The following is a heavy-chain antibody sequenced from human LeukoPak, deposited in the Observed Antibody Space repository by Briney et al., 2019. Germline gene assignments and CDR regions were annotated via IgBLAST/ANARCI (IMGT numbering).Heavy chain of an antibody. J-gene: IGHJ4*02. V-gene: IGHV1-18*01. CDR2: ISAYNGNT. CDR3: AREPLGYSYGQNFDY. D-gene: IGHD5-18*01. CDR1: GYTFTSYG. Sequence: ASVNVSCKASGYTFTSYGISWVRQAPGQGLEWMGWISAYNGNTNYAQKLQGRVTMTTDTSTSTAYMELRSLRSDDTAVYYCAREPLGYSYGQNFDYWGQGTLVTVSS.